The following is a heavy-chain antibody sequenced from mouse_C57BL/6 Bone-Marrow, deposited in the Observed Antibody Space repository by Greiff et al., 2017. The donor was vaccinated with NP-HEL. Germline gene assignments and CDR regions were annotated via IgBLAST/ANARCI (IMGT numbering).Heavy chain of an antibody. Sequence: EVQLVESGPVLVKPGASVKMSCKASGYTFTDYYMNWVKQSHGKSLEWIGVINPYNGGTSYNQKFKGKATLTVDKSSSTAYMELNSLTSEDSAVYYCARNYYGSSYGFAYWGQGTLVTVSA. CDR3: ARNYYGSSYGFAY. D-gene: IGHD1-1*01. CDR1: GYTFTDYY. V-gene: IGHV1-19*01. CDR2: INPYNGGT. J-gene: IGHJ3*01.